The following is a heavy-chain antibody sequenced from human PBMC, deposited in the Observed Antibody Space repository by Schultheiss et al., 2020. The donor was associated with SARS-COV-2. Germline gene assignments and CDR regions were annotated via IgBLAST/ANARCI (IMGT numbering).Heavy chain of an antibody. CDR3: AGEWFGEPWGDFDP. CDR1: GGSFSGYY. D-gene: IGHD3-10*01. J-gene: IGHJ5*02. V-gene: IGHV4-34*01. Sequence: SQTLSLTCAVYGGSFSGYYWSWIRQPPGKGLEWIGSIYYSGSTYYNPSLKSRVTISVDTSKNQFSLKLSSVTAADTAVYYCAGEWFGEPWGDFDPWGQGTLVTVSS. CDR2: IYYSGST.